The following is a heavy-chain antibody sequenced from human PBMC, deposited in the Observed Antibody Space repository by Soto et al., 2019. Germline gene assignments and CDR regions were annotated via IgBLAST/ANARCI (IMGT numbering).Heavy chain of an antibody. V-gene: IGHV2-5*02. CDR1: GFSLSTSGVG. CDR2: IYWDDDK. CDR3: ALKIPLNYYDSSGYQGYFDY. J-gene: IGHJ4*02. D-gene: IGHD3-22*01. Sequence: QITLKESGPTLVKPTQTLTLTCTFSGFSLSTSGVGVGWIRQPPGKALEWLALIYWDDDKRYSPSLKSRLTITKDTSKNQVVLTMTNMDPVDTATYYFALKIPLNYYDSSGYQGYFDYWGQGTLVTVSS.